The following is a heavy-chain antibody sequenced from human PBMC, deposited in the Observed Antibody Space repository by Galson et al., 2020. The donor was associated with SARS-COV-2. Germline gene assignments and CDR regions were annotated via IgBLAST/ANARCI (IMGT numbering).Heavy chain of an antibody. Sequence: GESLKISCAASGFTFSSYAMSWVRKAPGKGLEWVSAISGSGGSTYYADSVKGRFTISRDNSKNTLYLQMNSLRAEDTAVYYCEVYWVKDYYYGMDVWGQGTTVTVSS. CDR2: ISGSGGST. CDR3: EVYWVKDYYYGMDV. CDR1: GFTFSSYA. D-gene: IGHD2-8*01. V-gene: IGHV3-23*01. J-gene: IGHJ6*02.